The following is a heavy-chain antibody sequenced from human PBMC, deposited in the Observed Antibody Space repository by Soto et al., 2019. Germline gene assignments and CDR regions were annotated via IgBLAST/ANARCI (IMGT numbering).Heavy chain of an antibody. J-gene: IGHJ4*02. CDR3: ARQQDRGIMAAGFDY. Sequence: ASVKVSCKASGYTFSAYYVHWVRQAPDQGLEWMGWINPNTGDTYFAQKFQDRVTMTRDTSTSTAYMEVGSLRSDDTAVYFCARQQDRGIMAAGFDYWGQGALVTVSS. CDR2: INPNTGDT. CDR1: GYTFSAYY. D-gene: IGHD1-26*01. V-gene: IGHV1-2*02.